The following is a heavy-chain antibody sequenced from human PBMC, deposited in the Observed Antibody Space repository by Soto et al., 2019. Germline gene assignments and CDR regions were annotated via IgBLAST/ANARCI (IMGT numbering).Heavy chain of an antibody. CDR2: LYYSGST. CDR3: ARRSRSARLGYIDV. J-gene: IGHJ6*03. D-gene: IGHD6-6*01. V-gene: IGHV4-39*01. Sequence: QLQLQESGPGLVKPSETLSLTCTVSGGSISSSSYYWGWIRQPPGKGLEWIGSLYYSGSTYYTPSLKRRVNISTDTSKNQFYLKLSAVTAEDTAVYYCARRSRSARLGYIDVWGKGTTVTVSS. CDR1: GGSISSSSYY.